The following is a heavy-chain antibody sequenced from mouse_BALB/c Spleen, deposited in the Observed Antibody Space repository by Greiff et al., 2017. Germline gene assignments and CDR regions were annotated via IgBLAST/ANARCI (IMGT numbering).Heavy chain of an antibody. D-gene: IGHD1-1*01. J-gene: IGHJ2*01. Sequence: VQLQESGAELVRPGSSVKISCKASGYAFSSYWMNWVKQRPGQGLEWIGQIYPGDGDTNYNGKFKGKATLTADKSSSTAYMQLSSLTSEDSAVYFCARGLTTVVAYYFDYWGQGTTLTVSS. CDR3: ARGLTTVVAYYFDY. V-gene: IGHV1-80*01. CDR1: GYAFSSYW. CDR2: IYPGDGDT.